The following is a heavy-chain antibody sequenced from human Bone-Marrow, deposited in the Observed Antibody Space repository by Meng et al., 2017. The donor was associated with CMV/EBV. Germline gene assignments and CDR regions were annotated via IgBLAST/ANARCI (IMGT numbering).Heavy chain of an antibody. Sequence: GESLKISCAASGFTFANYEMNWVRQAPGKGLEWVSSISSSSSYVYYADSVKGRFTVSRDNAKNSLYLQMNSLRAEDTAVYYCAGKTDQLLYYYYGMDVWGQGTTVTFYS. CDR3: AGKTDQLLYYYYGMDV. CDR1: GFTFANYE. J-gene: IGHJ6*02. D-gene: IGHD2-2*01. CDR2: ISSSSSYV. V-gene: IGHV3-21*01.